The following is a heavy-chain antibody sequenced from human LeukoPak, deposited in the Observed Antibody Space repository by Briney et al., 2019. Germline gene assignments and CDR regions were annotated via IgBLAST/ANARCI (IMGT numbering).Heavy chain of an antibody. V-gene: IGHV1-69*13. CDR3: ARERYYGSGSNYYYYYGMDV. J-gene: IGHJ6*02. D-gene: IGHD3-10*01. Sequence: GASVKVSCKASGGTFSSYTISWVRQAPGQGLEWMGGIIPIFGTANYAQKFQGRVTITADESTSTAYMELSSLRSEDTAVYYCARERYYGSGSNYYYYYGMDVWGQGTTVTVSS. CDR2: IIPIFGTA. CDR1: GGTFSSYT.